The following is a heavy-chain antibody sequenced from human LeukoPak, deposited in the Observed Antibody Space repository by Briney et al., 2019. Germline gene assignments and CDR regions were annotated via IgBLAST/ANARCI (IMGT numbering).Heavy chain of an antibody. CDR1: GFTFSSYW. V-gene: IGHV3-7*01. CDR3: ARDTSRAGGRRGAFDI. J-gene: IGHJ3*02. CDR2: IKQDGSEK. D-gene: IGHD1-26*01. Sequence: SGGSLRLSCAASGFTFSSYWMSWVRQAPGKGLEWVANIKQDGSEKYYVDSVKGRFTISRDNAKNSLYLQMNSLRAEDTAVYYCARDTSRAGGRRGAFDIWGQGTMVTVSS.